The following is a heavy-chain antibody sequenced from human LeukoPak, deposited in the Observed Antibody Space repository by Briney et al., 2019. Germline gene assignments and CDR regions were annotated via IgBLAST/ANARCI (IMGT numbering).Heavy chain of an antibody. CDR1: GFSFSTYW. CDR2: ITPDGSST. V-gene: IGHV3-74*01. Sequence: GGSLRLSCAASGFSFSTYWMHWVRQVPGKGPEWVSHITPDGSSTNYADSVKGRFTISKDNAKNTLYLQMNSLRAEDTAVYYCSSQISRGGNWGQGTLVTVSS. CDR3: SSQISRGGN. D-gene: IGHD3-16*01. J-gene: IGHJ4*02.